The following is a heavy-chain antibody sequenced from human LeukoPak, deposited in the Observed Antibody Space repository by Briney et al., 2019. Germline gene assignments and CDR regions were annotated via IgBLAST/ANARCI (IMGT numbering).Heavy chain of an antibody. D-gene: IGHD3-22*01. CDR3: ARVAWVTMIVGYYYMDV. CDR2: IYHSGST. CDR1: GYSISSGYY. J-gene: IGHJ6*03. V-gene: IGHV4-38-2*02. Sequence: SETLSLTCTVSGYSISSGYYWGWIRQPPGKGLAWIGSIYHSGSTNYNPSLKSRVTISVDTSKNQFSLKLSSVTAADTAVYYCARVAWVTMIVGYYYMDVWGKGTTVTVSS.